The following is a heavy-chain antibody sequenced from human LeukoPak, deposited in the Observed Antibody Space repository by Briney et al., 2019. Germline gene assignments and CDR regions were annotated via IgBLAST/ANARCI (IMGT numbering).Heavy chain of an antibody. Sequence: GGSLRLSCAASGFTFTAYDMHWVRQAPGQGLEWVAGISCNSGSIGYADSVKGRFTISRDNAKNSLYLQMNSLRAEDTAVYYCAELGITMIGGVWGKGTTVTISS. CDR1: GFTFTAYD. CDR2: ISCNSGSI. V-gene: IGHV3-9*01. D-gene: IGHD3-10*02. CDR3: AELGITMIGGV. J-gene: IGHJ6*04.